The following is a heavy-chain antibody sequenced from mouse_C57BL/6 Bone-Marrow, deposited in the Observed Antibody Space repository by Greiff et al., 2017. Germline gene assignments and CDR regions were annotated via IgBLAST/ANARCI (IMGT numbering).Heavy chain of an antibody. Sequence: EVKLMESGGGLVKPGGSLKLSCAASGFTFSSYAMSWVRQTPEKRLEWVATISDGGSYTYYPDNVKGRFTLSRDNAKNNLYLQMSHLKSEDTAMYYCARSTTVGYAMDYWGQGTSVTVSS. V-gene: IGHV5-4*03. CDR2: ISDGGSYT. D-gene: IGHD1-1*01. CDR3: ARSTTVGYAMDY. CDR1: GFTFSSYA. J-gene: IGHJ4*01.